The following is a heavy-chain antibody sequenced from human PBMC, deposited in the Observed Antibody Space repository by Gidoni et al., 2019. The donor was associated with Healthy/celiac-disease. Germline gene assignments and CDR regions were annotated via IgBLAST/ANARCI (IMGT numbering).Heavy chain of an antibody. CDR2: ISWNSGSI. J-gene: IGHJ5*02. Sequence: EVQLVESGGGLVQPGRSLRLSCAASGFTFDDYAMHWVRQAPGKGLEWVSGISWNSGSIGYADSVKGRFTISRDNAKNSLYLQMNSLRAEDTALYYCAKDAEAVDINWFDPWGQGTLVTVSS. CDR3: AKDAEAVDINWFDP. D-gene: IGHD6-19*01. CDR1: GFTFDDYA. V-gene: IGHV3-9*01.